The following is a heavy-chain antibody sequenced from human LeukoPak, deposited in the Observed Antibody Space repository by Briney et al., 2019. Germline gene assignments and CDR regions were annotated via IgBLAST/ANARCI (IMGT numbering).Heavy chain of an antibody. V-gene: IGHV4-30-4*01. CDR3: ARASPVLIRITMVRGVIGPFFDY. J-gene: IGHJ4*02. CDR1: GGSISSGDYY. D-gene: IGHD3-10*01. Sequence: PSQTLSLTCTVSGGSISSGDYYWSWIRQPPGKGLEWIGETNHSGSTNYNPSLKSRVTISVDTSKNQFSLKLSSVTAADTAVYYCARASPVLIRITMVRGVIGPFFDYWGQGTLVTVSS. CDR2: TNHSGST.